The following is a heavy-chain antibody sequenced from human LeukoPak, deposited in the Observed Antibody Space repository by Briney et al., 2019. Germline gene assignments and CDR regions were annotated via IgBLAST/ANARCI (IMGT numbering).Heavy chain of an antibody. CDR1: GASIINYY. V-gene: IGHV4-4*07. Sequence: SETLSLTCTVSGASIINYYWSWIRQPPGRGLEWIGRIYTSENTNYNPSLKSRVTMSVDTSKNQLSLKLSSVTAADTAVYYCARDSLGYSSGWEDYWGQGTLVTVSS. D-gene: IGHD6-19*01. CDR2: IYTSENT. CDR3: ARDSLGYSSGWEDY. J-gene: IGHJ4*02.